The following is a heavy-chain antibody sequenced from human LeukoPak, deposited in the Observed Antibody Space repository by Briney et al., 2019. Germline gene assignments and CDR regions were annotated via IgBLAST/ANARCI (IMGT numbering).Heavy chain of an antibody. D-gene: IGHD6-19*01. J-gene: IGHJ4*02. V-gene: IGHV4-30-2*01. CDR1: GGSISSGGYY. Sequence: SESLSLTCTVSGGSISSGGYYWSWIRQPPGKGLEWIGYIYHSGSTYYNPSLKSRVTISVDRSKNQFSLKLSSVTAADTAVYYCAREVAVAGNVDYWGQGTLVTVSS. CDR3: AREVAVAGNVDY. CDR2: IYHSGST.